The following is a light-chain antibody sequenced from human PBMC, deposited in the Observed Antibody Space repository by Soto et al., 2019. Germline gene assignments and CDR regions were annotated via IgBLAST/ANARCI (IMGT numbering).Light chain of an antibody. CDR3: LQGTHWPWT. Sequence: DVVMTQSPLSLPVTLGQPASISCRSSQSLVYSDVNTYLNWFQQRPGQSPRRLIYRVSNRDSGVPDRFSGSWSGTEFTLNISRVEPEDVGVYYCLQGTHWPWTFGHGTKVEIK. CDR2: RVS. V-gene: IGKV2-30*01. J-gene: IGKJ1*01. CDR1: QSLVYSDVNTY.